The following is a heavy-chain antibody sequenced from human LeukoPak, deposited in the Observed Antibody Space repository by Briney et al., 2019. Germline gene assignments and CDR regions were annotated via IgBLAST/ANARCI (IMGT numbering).Heavy chain of an antibody. CDR3: ARDASNCHRWRHFDW. V-gene: IGHV3-48*01. CDR2: ITIDSTTK. D-gene: IGHD4-11*01. CDR1: GFRFNNYD. J-gene: IGHJ4*02. Sequence: GGSLRLSCAASGFRFNNYDMNWVRQAPGKGLEWVSYITIDSTTKDYADSVKGRFTISRDNAKNSLYLQMDSLRAEDTALYYCARDASNCHRWRHFDWCGQGTLVTVSS.